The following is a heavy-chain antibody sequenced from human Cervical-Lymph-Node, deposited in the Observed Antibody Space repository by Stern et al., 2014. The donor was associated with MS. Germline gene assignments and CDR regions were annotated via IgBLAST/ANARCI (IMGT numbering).Heavy chain of an antibody. CDR3: VRVGAEFQLLYDWYFDI. Sequence: QVQLVPSGAEGKQPGTSVRVSCKASGYTFTDYYIHWVRQAPGKGFQWMGRINPNSGSTTPAPRFQGRTNLTRDTTTSTAYLELSSLTSDDTALYYCVRVGAEFQLLYDWYFDIWGRGSLITVSP. D-gene: IGHD2/OR15-2a*01. CDR1: GYTFTDYY. V-gene: IGHV1-2*06. CDR2: INPNSGST. J-gene: IGHJ2*01.